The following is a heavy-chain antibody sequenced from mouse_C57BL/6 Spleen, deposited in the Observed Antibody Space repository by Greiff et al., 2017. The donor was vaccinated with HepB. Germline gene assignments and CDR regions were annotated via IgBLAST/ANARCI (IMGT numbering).Heavy chain of an antibody. D-gene: IGHD4-1*01. CDR3: ARRRPNWDGGYAMDY. CDR1: GFNIKDYY. CDR2: IDPEDGET. V-gene: IGHV14-2*01. J-gene: IGHJ4*01. Sequence: EVHLVESGAELVKPGASVKLSCTASGFNIKDYYMHWVKQRTEQGLEWIGRIDPEDGETKYAPKFQGKATITADTSSNTAYLQLSSLTSEDTAVYYCARRRPNWDGGYAMDYWGQGTSVTVSS.